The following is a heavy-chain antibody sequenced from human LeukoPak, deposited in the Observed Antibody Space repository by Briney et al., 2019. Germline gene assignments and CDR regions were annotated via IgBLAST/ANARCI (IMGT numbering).Heavy chain of an antibody. J-gene: IGHJ4*02. CDR3: ATQIAVAIDY. CDR1: GGSFSGYY. V-gene: IGHV4-34*01. D-gene: IGHD6-19*01. Sequence: SETLSLTCAVYGGSFSGYYWSWIRQPPREGLEWIGEINHRGSTNYNPSLKSRVTISVDTSKNQFSLKLSSVTAADTAVYYCATQIAVAIDYWGQGTLVTVSS. CDR2: INHRGST.